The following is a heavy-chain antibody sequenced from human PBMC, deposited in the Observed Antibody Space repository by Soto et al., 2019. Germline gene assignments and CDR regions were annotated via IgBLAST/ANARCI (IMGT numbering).Heavy chain of an antibody. J-gene: IGHJ4*02. CDR2: IDPIDSYT. Sequence: GQSLKISCKGAGYSFTSYWISWVPQMPGKGLEWMGRIDPIDSYTNYSPSFQGHVTISADKSISTAYLQWSSLKASDTAMYYCARQGTGWYFDYWGQGTVVTVSS. D-gene: IGHD6-19*01. CDR3: ARQGTGWYFDY. V-gene: IGHV5-10-1*01. CDR1: GYSFTSYW.